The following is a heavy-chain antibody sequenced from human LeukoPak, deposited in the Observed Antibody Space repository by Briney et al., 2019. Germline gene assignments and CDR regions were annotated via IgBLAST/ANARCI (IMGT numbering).Heavy chain of an antibody. J-gene: IGHJ5*02. CDR1: GGFISSSNW. Sequence: PSETLSLTCAVSGGFISSSNWWSWVRQPPGKGLGWIGEIYHSGSTIYNPSLTSRLTISGDKSKNQFSLQLSSVSAADTAVYYCARDIGSWGQGTLVTVSS. V-gene: IGHV4-4*02. D-gene: IGHD1-26*01. CDR2: IYHSGST. CDR3: ARDIGS.